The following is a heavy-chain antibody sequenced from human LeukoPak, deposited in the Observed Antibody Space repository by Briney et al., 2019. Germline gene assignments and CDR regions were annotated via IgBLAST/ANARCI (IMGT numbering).Heavy chain of an antibody. CDR1: GFTFSSYS. CDR2: ISSSSSYI. D-gene: IGHD3-22*01. J-gene: IGHJ5*02. Sequence: GGSLRLSCAASGFTFSSYSMNWVRQAPGKGLEWVSSISSSSSYIYYADSVKGRFTISRDSAKNSLYLQMNSLRAEDTAVYYCARPSFDSSGYYYPHWFDPWGQGTLVTVSS. V-gene: IGHV3-21*01. CDR3: ARPSFDSSGYYYPHWFDP.